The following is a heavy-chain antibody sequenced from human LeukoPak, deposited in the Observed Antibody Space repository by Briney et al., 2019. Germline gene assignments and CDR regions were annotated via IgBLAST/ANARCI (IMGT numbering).Heavy chain of an antibody. CDR2: INPGGSSI. D-gene: IGHD1-14*01. Sequence: GRSLRLSCAASGFTFSSYWMHWVRHVPGKGLVWVARINPGGSSITYADSVKGRFTISRDNAKNTLYLQMDSLRAEDTGVYYCASSNQADDYWGQGTLVTVSS. CDR1: GFTFSSYW. J-gene: IGHJ4*02. V-gene: IGHV3-74*01. CDR3: ASSNQADDY.